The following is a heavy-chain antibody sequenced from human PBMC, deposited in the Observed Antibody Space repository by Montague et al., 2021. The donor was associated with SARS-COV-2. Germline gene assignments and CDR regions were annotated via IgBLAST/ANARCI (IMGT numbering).Heavy chain of an antibody. J-gene: IGHJ4*02. CDR3: ARDFDY. V-gene: IGHV4-59*13. CDR2: MYYSGST. Sequence: SETLSLTCTVSGGSISSYYWSWIRQPPGKGLEWIGYMYYSGSTNYNPSLKSRVALSVDTSKNQFSLKLSSVTAADTAVYYCARDFDYWSQGTLVTVSS. CDR1: GGSISSYY.